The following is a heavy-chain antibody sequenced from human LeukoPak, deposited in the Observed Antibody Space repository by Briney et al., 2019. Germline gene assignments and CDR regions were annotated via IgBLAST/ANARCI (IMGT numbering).Heavy chain of an antibody. CDR3: ARLGGFLVVPPAWGSDNWFDP. Sequence: GESLKISCKASGYSFTTYWNGWVRQMPGKGLEWRGIFSPGDSDTNYSPSFQGQVTISADKSITPAYLQWSSLKASDTAIYYCARLGGFLVVPPAWGSDNWFDPWGQGTLVTVSS. D-gene: IGHD3-16*01. CDR2: FSPGDSDT. J-gene: IGHJ5*02. CDR1: GYSFTTYW. V-gene: IGHV5-51*01.